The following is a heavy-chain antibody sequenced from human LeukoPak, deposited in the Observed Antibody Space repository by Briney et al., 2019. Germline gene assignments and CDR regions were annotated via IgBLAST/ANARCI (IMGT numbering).Heavy chain of an antibody. CDR3: AREVVIDYYFDY. J-gene: IGHJ4*02. CDR1: GFTFSSYS. D-gene: IGHD3-22*01. CDR2: ISSSSSYI. V-gene: IGHV3-21*01. Sequence: GSLRLSCAASGFTFSSYSMNWVRQAPGKGLEWVSSISSSSSYIYYADSVKGRFTISRDNAKNSLYLQMNSLRAEDTAVYYCAREVVIDYYFDYCGQGTLVTVSS.